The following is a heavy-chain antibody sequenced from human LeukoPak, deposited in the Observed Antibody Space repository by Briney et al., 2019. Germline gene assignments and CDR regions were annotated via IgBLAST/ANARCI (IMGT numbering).Heavy chain of an antibody. V-gene: IGHV3-23*01. CDR1: GFTFSSYA. D-gene: IGHD4-11*01. CDR3: AKGRGYSNYDVKGWFDP. Sequence: PGGSLRLSCAASGFTFSSYAMSWVRQAPGKGLEWVSAISGSGGSTYYADSVKGRFTISRDNSKNTLYLQMNSLRAEDTAVYYCAKGRGYSNYDVKGWFDPWGQGTLVTVSS. CDR2: ISGSGGST. J-gene: IGHJ5*02.